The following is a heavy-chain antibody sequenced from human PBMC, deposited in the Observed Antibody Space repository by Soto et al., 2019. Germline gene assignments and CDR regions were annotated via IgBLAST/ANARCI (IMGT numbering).Heavy chain of an antibody. Sequence: SETLSLTCTVSGGSISSGGYYWSWIRQHPGKGLEWIGYIYYSGSTYYNPSLKSRVTISVDTSKGQFSLKLSSVTAADTAVYYCASNLVVVTPATSYFDYWGQGTLVTVSS. CDR1: GGSISSGGYY. D-gene: IGHD2-21*02. J-gene: IGHJ4*02. CDR2: IYYSGST. V-gene: IGHV4-31*03. CDR3: ASNLVVVTPATSYFDY.